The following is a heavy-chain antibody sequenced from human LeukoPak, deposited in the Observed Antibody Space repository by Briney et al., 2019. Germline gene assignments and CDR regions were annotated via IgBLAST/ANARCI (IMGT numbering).Heavy chain of an antibody. CDR3: VRDGACSSTSCQNFDY. D-gene: IGHD2-2*01. CDR2: INPYSGAT. J-gene: IGHJ4*02. V-gene: IGHV1-2*02. CDR1: GYTFTGYY. Sequence: ASVKVSCKASGYTFTGYYIHWVRQAPGQGLEWMGWINPYSGATNYAQKFQGRVTMTSDTSITTAYMELTRLRSDDTAVYYCVRDGACSSTSCQNFDYWGQGTLVTVLS.